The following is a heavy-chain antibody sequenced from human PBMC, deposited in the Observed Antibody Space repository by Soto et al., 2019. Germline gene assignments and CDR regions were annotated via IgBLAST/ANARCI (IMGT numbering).Heavy chain of an antibody. CDR2: VTPSSGGT. Sequence: QVQLVQSGAEVKKPGASVMFSCKTAGYTFNDYYIHWVRLAPGQGLEWMGWVTPSSGGTHYAQKFRGRVTMTSDSSTSTAYMELSSLRSDDTAVYYCARELRTDWYTAFAFWGQGTLVAVSS. V-gene: IGHV1-2*02. D-gene: IGHD3-9*01. CDR1: GYTFNDYY. J-gene: IGHJ3*01. CDR3: ARELRTDWYTAFAF.